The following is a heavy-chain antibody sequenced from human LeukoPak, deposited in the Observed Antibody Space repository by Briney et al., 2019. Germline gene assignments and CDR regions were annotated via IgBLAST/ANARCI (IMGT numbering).Heavy chain of an antibody. V-gene: IGHV3-30*02. CDR1: GFTFSSYG. Sequence: PGGSLRLSCAASGFTFSSYGMHWVRQAPGKGLEWVAFIRYDGSNKYYADPVKGRFTISRDNSKNTLYLQMNSLRAEDTAVYYCAKDHLKRSSTSCGWFDPWGQGTLVTVSS. CDR3: AKDHLKRSSTSCGWFDP. CDR2: IRYDGSNK. D-gene: IGHD2-2*01. J-gene: IGHJ5*02.